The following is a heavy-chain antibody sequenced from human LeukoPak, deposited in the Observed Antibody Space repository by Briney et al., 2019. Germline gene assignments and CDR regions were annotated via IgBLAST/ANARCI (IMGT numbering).Heavy chain of an antibody. V-gene: IGHV4-39*01. D-gene: IGHD6-6*01. J-gene: IGHJ4*02. CDR1: GGSISGGSYY. CDR3: ARRGQAAPSKGAFDY. Sequence: PSETLSLTCTVSGGSISGGSYYWGWIRQPPGKGLEWIGSIDYTGTTYYNPSLKSRVTISVDTSKNQFSLKLSSVTAADTALYYCARRGQAAPSKGAFDYWGQGTLVTVSS. CDR2: IDYTGTT.